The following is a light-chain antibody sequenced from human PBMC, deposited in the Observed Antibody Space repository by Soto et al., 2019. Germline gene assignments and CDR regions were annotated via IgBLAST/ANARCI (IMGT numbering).Light chain of an antibody. V-gene: IGLV2-14*01. CDR3: SSYTRSSTERYV. CDR1: SSDVGGYNY. Sequence: QSVLTQPASVSGSPGQSITISCTGTSSDVGGYNYVSWYQQHPGKAPKLMIYDVSNRPSGVSNRFSGSKSGNTASLTISGLQAEDEADYYCSSYTRSSTERYVFGTGTKVTVL. CDR2: DVS. J-gene: IGLJ1*01.